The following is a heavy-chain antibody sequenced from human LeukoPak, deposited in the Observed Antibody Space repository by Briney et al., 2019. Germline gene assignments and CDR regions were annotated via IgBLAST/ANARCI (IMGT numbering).Heavy chain of an antibody. CDR1: GYTFTDYY. Sequence: GSVSVSCKASGYTFTDYYMHWVRQAPGQGREWMGWINPNSGGTNYAQKFQGRVTMTRDTSISTAYMELSSLRSDDTAVYYCARLTGDYWGQGTLGTVFS. CDR2: INPNSGGT. D-gene: IGHD1-14*01. V-gene: IGHV1-2*02. CDR3: ARLTGDY. J-gene: IGHJ4*02.